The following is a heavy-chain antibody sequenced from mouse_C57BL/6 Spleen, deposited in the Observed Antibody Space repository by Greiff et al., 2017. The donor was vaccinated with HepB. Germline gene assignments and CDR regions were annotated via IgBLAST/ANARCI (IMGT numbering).Heavy chain of an antibody. J-gene: IGHJ4*01. CDR3: ARGSSYYGSSSYAMDY. CDR1: GYTFTSYW. V-gene: IGHV1-59*01. Sequence: VQLQQPGAELVRPGTSVKLSCKASGYTFTSYWMHWVKQRPGQGLEWIGVIDPSDSYTNYNQKFKGKATLTVDTSSSTAYMQLSSLTSEDSAVYYCARGSSYYGSSSYAMDYWGQGTSVTVSS. D-gene: IGHD1-1*01. CDR2: IDPSDSYT.